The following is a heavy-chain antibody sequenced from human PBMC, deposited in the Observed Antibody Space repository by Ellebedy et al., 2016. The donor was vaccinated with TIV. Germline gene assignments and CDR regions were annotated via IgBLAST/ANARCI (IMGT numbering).Heavy chain of an antibody. Sequence: PGGSLRLSCAASGFTFNNYAIHWVRQAPGKGLEWVAVISHDGSSQYYADSVKGLFTVSRDNSMTTVYLEMNSLRAEDTGVYYCARDLDKSSGWYGGAAYWGQGTRVTVSS. CDR2: ISHDGSSQ. D-gene: IGHD6-19*01. V-gene: IGHV3-30-3*01. CDR1: GFTFNNYA. J-gene: IGHJ4*02. CDR3: ARDLDKSSGWYGGAAY.